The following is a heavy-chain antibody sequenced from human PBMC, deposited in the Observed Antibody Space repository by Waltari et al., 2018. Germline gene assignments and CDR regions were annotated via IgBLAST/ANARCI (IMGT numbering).Heavy chain of an antibody. CDR2: MNPNSGNT. CDR3: AKLSAARGWGSAFDI. J-gene: IGHJ3*02. Sequence: QVQLVQSGAEVKKPGASVKVSCKASGYTFTSYDINWVRQATGQGLEWMGWMNPNSGNTCYAQKFQGRVTMTRNTSISTAYMELSSLRAEDTAVYYCAKLSAARGWGSAFDIWGQGTMVTVSS. D-gene: IGHD6-6*01. V-gene: IGHV1-8*01. CDR1: GYTFTSYD.